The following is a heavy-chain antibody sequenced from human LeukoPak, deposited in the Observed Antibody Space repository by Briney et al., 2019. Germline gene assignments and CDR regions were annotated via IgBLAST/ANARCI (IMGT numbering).Heavy chain of an antibody. V-gene: IGHV3-48*03. Sequence: PGGSLRLSRAASGFTFSSYEMNWIRQAPGKGLEWVSYISSSGSTIYYADSVKGRFTISRDNAKNSLYLQMNSLRAEDTAVYYCARDRYSSSWSKYYGMDVWGQGTTVTVSS. CDR2: ISSSGSTI. CDR3: ARDRYSSSWSKYYGMDV. CDR1: GFTFSSYE. D-gene: IGHD6-13*01. J-gene: IGHJ6*02.